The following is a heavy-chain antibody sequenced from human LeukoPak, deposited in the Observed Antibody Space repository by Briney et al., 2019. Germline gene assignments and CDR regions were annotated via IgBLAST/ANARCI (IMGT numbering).Heavy chain of an antibody. CDR3: ARDPGAGATYFDP. CDR1: GFTFSSYW. V-gene: IGHV3-7*01. CDR2: IKQDGSEK. Sequence: GGSLRLSCAVSGFTFSSYWMTWVRQAPGKGLEWVGNIKQDGSEKSYGDSVKGRFTISRDNAKNSLYLQMNSLRAEDTAVYYCARDPGAGATYFDPWGQGTLVTVSS. D-gene: IGHD1-26*01. J-gene: IGHJ5*02.